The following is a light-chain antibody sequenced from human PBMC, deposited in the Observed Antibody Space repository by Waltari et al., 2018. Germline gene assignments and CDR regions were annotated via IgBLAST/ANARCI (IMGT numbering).Light chain of an antibody. CDR2: DVS. CDR1: QGISRF. J-gene: IGKJ1*01. Sequence: DIRMTQSPSSVPASVGDRVTITCRVSQGISRFLAWYQQKPGKAPNLLIYDVSSLQSGVPSRFSGSGSGTDFTLTISSLQPEDFATYYCQQANIFPWTFGQGTKVEIK. V-gene: IGKV1-12*01. CDR3: QQANIFPWT.